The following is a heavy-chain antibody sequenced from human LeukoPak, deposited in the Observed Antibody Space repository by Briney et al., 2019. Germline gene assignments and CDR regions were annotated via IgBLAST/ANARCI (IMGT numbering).Heavy chain of an antibody. CDR2: IIPIFGTA. V-gene: IGHV1-69*05. Sequence: GASVKVSCKASGGTFSSYAISWVRQAPGRGLEWMGGIIPIFGTANYAQKFQGRVTITTDESTSTAYMELSSLRSEDTAVYYCASRGYCSSTSCLTPDAFDIWGQGTMVTVSS. J-gene: IGHJ3*02. CDR3: ASRGYCSSTSCLTPDAFDI. D-gene: IGHD2-2*01. CDR1: GGTFSSYA.